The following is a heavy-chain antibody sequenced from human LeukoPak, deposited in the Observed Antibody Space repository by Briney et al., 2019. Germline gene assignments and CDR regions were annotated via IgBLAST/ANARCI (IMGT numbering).Heavy chain of an antibody. CDR2: IYYSGST. CDR3: ARHVLDDILTGYPEQYYFDY. CDR1: GGSISSSSYY. D-gene: IGHD3-9*01. J-gene: IGHJ4*02. V-gene: IGHV4-39*01. Sequence: SETLSLTCTVSGGSISSSSYYRGWIRQPPGKGLEWIGSIYYSGSTYYNPSLKSRVTISVDTSKNQFSLKLSSVTAADTAVYYCARHVLDDILTGYPEQYYFDYWGQGTLVTVSS.